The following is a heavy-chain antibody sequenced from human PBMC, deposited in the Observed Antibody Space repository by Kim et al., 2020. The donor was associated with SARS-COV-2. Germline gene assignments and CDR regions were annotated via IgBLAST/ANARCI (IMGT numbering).Heavy chain of an antibody. CDR2: IYYSGST. CDR1: GGSISSYY. J-gene: IGHJ4*02. D-gene: IGHD3-16*01. CDR3: ARDRFSFGYFDY. V-gene: IGHV4-59*01. Sequence: SETLSLTCTVSGGSISSYYWSWIRQPPGKGLEWIGCIYYSGSTNYNPSLKSRVTISVDTSKNQFSLKLSSVTAADTAVYYCARDRFSFGYFDYWGQGTLVTVSS.